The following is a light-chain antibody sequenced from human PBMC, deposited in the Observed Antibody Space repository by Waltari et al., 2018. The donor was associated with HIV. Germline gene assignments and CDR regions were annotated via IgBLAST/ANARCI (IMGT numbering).Light chain of an antibody. V-gene: IGLV2-14*01. J-gene: IGLJ2*01. Sequence: QSALTQPASVSGSPGQSITLSCTGTSSDVGGSNYVSWYQQHPGKAPKLLIYEVSNRPSGISNRFSGSKSGNTASLTISGLQAEDEADYYCCSYASSTTLDVFGGGTKLTVL. CDR3: CSYASSTTLDV. CDR1: SSDVGGSNY. CDR2: EVS.